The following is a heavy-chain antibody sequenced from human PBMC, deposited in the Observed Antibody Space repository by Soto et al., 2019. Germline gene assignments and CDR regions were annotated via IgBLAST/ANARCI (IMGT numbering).Heavy chain of an antibody. D-gene: IGHD3-3*01. CDR2: INHSGST. CDR1: GGSISSSTYY. V-gene: IGHV4-39*07. Sequence: PSETLSLTCTVSGGSISSSTYYWDWIRQPPGKGLEWIGEINHSGSTNYTPSLKSRVTISVDTSKNQFSLKLSSVTAADTAVYYCARIITLFGVVHYYYYGMDVWGQGTTVTVSS. CDR3: ARIITLFGVVHYYYYGMDV. J-gene: IGHJ6*02.